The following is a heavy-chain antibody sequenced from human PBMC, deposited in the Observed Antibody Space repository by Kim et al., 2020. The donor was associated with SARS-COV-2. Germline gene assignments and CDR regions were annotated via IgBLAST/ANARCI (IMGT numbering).Heavy chain of an antibody. V-gene: IGHV3-74*01. Sequence: VRVTGYADCVHGRFTISRDNAKNTPYLQINSLGAEDTAQYYCTIPLEMTYAWGQGTLVTVSS. CDR3: TIPLEMTYA. D-gene: IGHD1-1*01. J-gene: IGHJ5*02. CDR2: VRVT.